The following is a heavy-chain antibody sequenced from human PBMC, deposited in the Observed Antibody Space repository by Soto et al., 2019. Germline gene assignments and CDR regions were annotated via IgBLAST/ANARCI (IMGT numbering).Heavy chain of an antibody. CDR2: INAGNGNT. CDR1: GFTFTTHA. D-gene: IGHD3-22*01. CDR3: ARRNSSGPIDH. V-gene: IGHV1-3*01. Sequence: QVHLVQSGAEVKEPGASVKVSCKTSGFTFTTHAIHWVRQAPGQSLEWKGWINAGNGNTKYSQRFQDRVTITRDTSASTAYMELSSLRSEDRAVYYCARRNSSGPIDHWGQGTLVTVSS. J-gene: IGHJ4*02.